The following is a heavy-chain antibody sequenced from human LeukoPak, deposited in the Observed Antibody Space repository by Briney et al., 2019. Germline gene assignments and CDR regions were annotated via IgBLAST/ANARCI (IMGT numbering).Heavy chain of an antibody. CDR1: GFTFSNAW. CDR3: ATDLLDS. Sequence: GGSLSLSCAASGFTFSNAWMSWVRQAPGKGLEWVGRIKRKGDDGTADYAAPVKGRFTISRDDSKSTVSLQMTSLKTEDTAMYYCATDLLDSWGRGTLVIVSA. V-gene: IGHV3-15*01. CDR2: IKRKGDDGTA. J-gene: IGHJ5*01.